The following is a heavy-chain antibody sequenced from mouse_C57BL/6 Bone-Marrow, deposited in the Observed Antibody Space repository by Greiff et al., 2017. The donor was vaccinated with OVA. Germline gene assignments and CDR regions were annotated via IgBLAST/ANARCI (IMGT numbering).Heavy chain of an antibody. CDR3: ARTPGAMDY. CDR2: LSPGSGNT. Sequence: VQLKQSGAELVRPGASVKLSCKASGYTFTDYYINWVKQRPGQGLEWIARLSPGSGNTYYNEKFKGKATLTAEKSSSTAYMQLSSLTSEDSAVYFCARTPGAMDYWGQGTSVTVSS. J-gene: IGHJ4*01. V-gene: IGHV1-76*01. CDR1: GYTFTDYY.